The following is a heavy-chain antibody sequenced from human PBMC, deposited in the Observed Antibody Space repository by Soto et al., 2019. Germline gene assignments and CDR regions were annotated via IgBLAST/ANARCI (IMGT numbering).Heavy chain of an antibody. CDR2: ISAYNGDT. CDR3: ARVLLFVGSFYYEMYV. J-gene: IGHJ6*04. D-gene: IGHD2-15*01. Sequence: ASVKVSCKASGYTFTNYGITWVRQAPGQGLEWMGWISAYNGDTHYTQRLQGRVTMTTDTSTSTAYMELRGLRSDDTAVYYCARVLLFVGSFYYEMYVCCKGTAVPVSA. V-gene: IGHV1-18*01. CDR1: GYTFTNYG.